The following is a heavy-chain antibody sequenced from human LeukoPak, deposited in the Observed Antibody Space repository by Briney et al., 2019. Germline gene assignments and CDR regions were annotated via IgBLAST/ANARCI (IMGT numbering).Heavy chain of an antibody. Sequence: PGGSLRLSCAASGFTSSSYAMSWVRQAPGKGLEWVSAISASGVTTHYADSVKGRFTISRDNSKNTLYLQMSSLRAEDAAIYYCAKDSRGNYVAWLDPWGQGTLVSVSS. V-gene: IGHV3-23*01. J-gene: IGHJ5*02. CDR1: GFTSSSYA. CDR3: AKDSRGNYVAWLDP. CDR2: ISASGVTT. D-gene: IGHD4-11*01.